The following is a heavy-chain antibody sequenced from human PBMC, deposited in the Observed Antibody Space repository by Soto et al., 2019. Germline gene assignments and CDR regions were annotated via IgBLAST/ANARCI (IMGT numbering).Heavy chain of an antibody. CDR1: GFSLSTSGVG. D-gene: IGHD2-15*01. Sequence: QITLKESGPTLVKPTQTLTLTCTFSGFSLSTSGVGVGWIRQPPGKALEWLALIYWDDDKRYSPSLKSRLTITKDTSKNQVVLTMTNMDPVDTATYYCAHSGGDCSGGSCLLNWFDPWGQGTLVTVSS. J-gene: IGHJ5*02. CDR3: AHSGGDCSGGSCLLNWFDP. V-gene: IGHV2-5*02. CDR2: IYWDDDK.